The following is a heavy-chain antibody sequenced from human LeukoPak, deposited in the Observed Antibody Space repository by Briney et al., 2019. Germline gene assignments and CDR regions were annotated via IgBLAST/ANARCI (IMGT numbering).Heavy chain of an antibody. D-gene: IGHD4-23*01. J-gene: IGHJ6*03. CDR3: ARVGEDYGGNYYYYYMDV. CDR1: GYTFTGYY. V-gene: IGHV1-2*02. Sequence: ASVKVSCKASGYTFTGYYMHWVRQAPGQGLEWMGWINPNSGGTNYAQKFQGRVTMTRDTSISTAYMELSRLRSDDTAVYYCARVGEDYGGNYYYYYMDVWGKGTTVTVSS. CDR2: INPNSGGT.